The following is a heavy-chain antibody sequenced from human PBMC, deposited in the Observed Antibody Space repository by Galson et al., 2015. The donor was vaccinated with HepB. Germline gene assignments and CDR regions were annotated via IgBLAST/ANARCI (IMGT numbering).Heavy chain of an antibody. J-gene: IGHJ4*02. CDR1: GFTFGGHD. Sequence: SLRLSCAGSGFTFGGHDMNWVRQAPQAPGEGLEWVSSISSDAVNRYYTDSLTGRFTISRDNSKSTLYLQMHSLRAEDTAVYYCAKTTYGGSGKPYYFDSWGQGTLVTVSS. CDR2: ISSDAVNR. CDR3: AKTTYGGSGKPYYFDS. V-gene: IGHV3-23*01. D-gene: IGHD4-23*01.